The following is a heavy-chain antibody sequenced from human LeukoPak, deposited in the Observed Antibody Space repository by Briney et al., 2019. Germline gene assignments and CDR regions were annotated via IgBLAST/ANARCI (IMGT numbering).Heavy chain of an antibody. Sequence: GGSLRLSCAASGFTFSSYAMSWVRQAPGKGLEWVSAISGSGGSTYYADSVKGRFTISRDNSKNTLYLQMNSLRAEDTAVYYCARDYCSGGSCQLDSWGQGTLVTVSS. J-gene: IGHJ4*02. CDR1: GFTFSSYA. D-gene: IGHD2-15*01. V-gene: IGHV3-23*01. CDR3: ARDYCSGGSCQLDS. CDR2: ISGSGGST.